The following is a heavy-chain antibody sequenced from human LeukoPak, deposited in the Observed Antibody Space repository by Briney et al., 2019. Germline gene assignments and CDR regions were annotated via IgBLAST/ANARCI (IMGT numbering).Heavy chain of an antibody. V-gene: IGHV4-39*01. CDR3: ARHRLGFGEFPWNWFDP. J-gene: IGHJ5*02. CDR1: GGSISSSTYY. Sequence: TSETLSLTCTVSGGSISSSTYYWGWIRQPPGKGLEWIGSIYYSGSTYYNPSLKSRVTISVDTSKNQFSLKLSSVTAADTAVYYCARHRLGFGEFPWNWFDPWGQGTLVTVSS. CDR2: IYYSGST. D-gene: IGHD3-10*01.